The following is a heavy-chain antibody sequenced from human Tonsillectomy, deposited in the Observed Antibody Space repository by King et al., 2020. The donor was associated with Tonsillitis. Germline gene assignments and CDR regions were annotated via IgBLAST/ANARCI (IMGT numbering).Heavy chain of an antibody. CDR2: IIPILGVT. Sequence: QFQLVQSGAEVKKPGSSVKVSCKASGGTFSRYAISWVRQAPGQGLEWMGRIIPILGVTNYAQKFQGRITITADKSTSTAYMELSSLTSEDTAVYYCARKGDNYGSGRPLDYWGQGTLVTVSS. V-gene: IGHV1-69*04. D-gene: IGHD3-10*01. J-gene: IGHJ4*02. CDR3: ARKGDNYGSGRPLDY. CDR1: GGTFSRYA.